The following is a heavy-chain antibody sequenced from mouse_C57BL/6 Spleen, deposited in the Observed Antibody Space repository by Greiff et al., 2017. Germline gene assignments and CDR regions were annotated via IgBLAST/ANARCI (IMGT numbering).Heavy chain of an antibody. CDR2: SRNKANDYTT. CDR3: ARDANYAMDY. CDR1: GFTFSDFY. J-gene: IGHJ4*01. V-gene: IGHV7-1*01. Sequence: EVKLVESGGGLVQSGRSLRLSCATSGFTFSDFYMEWVRQAPGKGLEWIAASRNKANDYTTEYSASVKGRFIVSRDTSQSILYLQMNALRAEDTAIYYFARDANYAMDYWGQGTSVTVSS.